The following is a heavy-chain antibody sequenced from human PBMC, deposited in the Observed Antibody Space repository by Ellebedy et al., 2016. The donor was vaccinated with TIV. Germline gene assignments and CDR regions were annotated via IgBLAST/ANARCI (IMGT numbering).Heavy chain of an antibody. J-gene: IGHJ4*02. CDR3: ARGDLEWLLPGDY. CDR1: GYTFTGYY. V-gene: IGHV1-2*02. Sequence: ASVKVSCKASGYTFTGYYMHWVRQAPGQGLEWMGWINPNSGGTKYAQKFQGRVTMTGDSSTDTAYMELSSLRSEDTAVYYCARGDLEWLLPGDYWGQGTLVTVSS. D-gene: IGHD3-3*01. CDR2: INPNSGGT.